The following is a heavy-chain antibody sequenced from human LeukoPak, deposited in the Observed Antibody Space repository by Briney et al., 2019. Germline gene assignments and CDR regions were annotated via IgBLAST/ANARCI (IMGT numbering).Heavy chain of an antibody. V-gene: IGHV3-53*01. CDR1: GFTVSSNY. D-gene: IGHD5-24*01. Sequence: GGSLRLSCAASGFTVSSNYMSWVRQAPGKGLEWVSVIYSGGSTYYADSVKGRFTISRDNSKNTLYLQMNSLRAEDTAVYYCASRRSRDGYNYYYYGMDVWGQGTSVTVSS. J-gene: IGHJ6*02. CDR2: IYSGGST. CDR3: ASRRSRDGYNYYYYGMDV.